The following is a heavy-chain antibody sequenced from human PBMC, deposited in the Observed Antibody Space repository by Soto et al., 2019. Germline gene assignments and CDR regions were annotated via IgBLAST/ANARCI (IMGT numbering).Heavy chain of an antibody. CDR1: GFTISATA. CDR2: IANNAENYAA. CDR3: AKYSGTSSNPAA. J-gene: IGHJ5*02. V-gene: IGHV3-73*02. D-gene: IGHD1-26*01. Sequence: EVQLVESGGGLVQPGGSLKLSCAASGFTISATAMHWIRQASGKGLEWVGRIANNAENYAATYAASVKGRFTLSRDESKNTVYLQMNGLESEDTAIYYCAKYSGTSSNPAALGQGTLVTISS.